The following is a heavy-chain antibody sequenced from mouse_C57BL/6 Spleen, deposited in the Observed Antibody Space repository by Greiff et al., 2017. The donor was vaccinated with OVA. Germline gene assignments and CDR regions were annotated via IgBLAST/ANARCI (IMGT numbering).Heavy chain of an antibody. V-gene: IGHV1-7*01. CDR2: INPSSGYT. CDR3: ARGAYGYPWFAY. Sequence: QVQLQQSGAELAQPGASVKLSCKASGYTFTSYWMHWVKQRPGQGLEWIGYINPSSGYTKYNQKFKDKATLTADKSSITAYMQLSSLTYDDSAVYYCARGAYGYPWFAYWGQGTLVTVSA. J-gene: IGHJ3*01. CDR1: GYTFTSYW. D-gene: IGHD2-2*01.